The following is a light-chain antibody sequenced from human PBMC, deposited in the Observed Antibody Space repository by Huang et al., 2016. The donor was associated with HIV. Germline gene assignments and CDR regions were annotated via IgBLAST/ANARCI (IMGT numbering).Light chain of an antibody. Sequence: IQLTQSPSSLSASVGDRVTITCRASQGISSYLSWYQQKPGKAPKLLIYAASTLPSGVPLRFSGSGSGTDFTLTISSLQPEDFAIYYCQQLNGFPGTFGPGTKVDIK. V-gene: IGKV1-9*01. CDR3: QQLNGFPGT. CDR1: QGISSY. J-gene: IGKJ3*01. CDR2: AAS.